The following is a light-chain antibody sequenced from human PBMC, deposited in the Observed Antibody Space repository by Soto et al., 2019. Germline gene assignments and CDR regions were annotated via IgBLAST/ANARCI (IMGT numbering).Light chain of an antibody. CDR2: NTD. CDR3: VLYLGSGISV. Sequence: QAVVTQEPSLSVSPGGTVTLTCGLTSGSVSSTSYPRWYQQTPGQPPRTLIYNTDTRSSGVPDRFSGSILGNKAALTITGAQADDECDYYCVLYLGSGISVFGGGTKVTVL. J-gene: IGLJ3*02. CDR1: SGSVSSTSY. V-gene: IGLV8-61*01.